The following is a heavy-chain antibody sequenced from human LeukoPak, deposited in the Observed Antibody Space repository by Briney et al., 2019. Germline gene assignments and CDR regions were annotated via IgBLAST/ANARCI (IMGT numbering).Heavy chain of an antibody. D-gene: IGHD5-24*01. V-gene: IGHV3-23*01. CDR3: AKDRDGYNSPFGY. Sequence: GGSLRLSCAASGFTFSSYAMSWVRQAPGKGLEWVSAISGSGGSTYYADSVRGRFTISRDNSKNTLYLQMNSLRAEDTAVYYCAKDRDGYNSPFGYWGQGTLVTVSS. CDR1: GFTFSSYA. J-gene: IGHJ4*02. CDR2: ISGSGGST.